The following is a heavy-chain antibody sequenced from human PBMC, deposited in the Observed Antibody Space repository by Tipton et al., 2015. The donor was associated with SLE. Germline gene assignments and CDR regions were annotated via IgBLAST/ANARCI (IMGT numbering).Heavy chain of an antibody. D-gene: IGHD3-22*01. V-gene: IGHV3-43*01. CDR1: GFTFDDYT. CDR3: AVQDRAFDI. J-gene: IGHJ3*02. CDR2: ISWDGGST. Sequence: SLRLSCAASGFTFDDYTMHWVRQAPGKGLEWVSLISWDGGSTYYADSVKGRFTISRDNSKNSLYLQMNSLRTEDTALYYCAVQDRAFDIWGQGTMVTVSS.